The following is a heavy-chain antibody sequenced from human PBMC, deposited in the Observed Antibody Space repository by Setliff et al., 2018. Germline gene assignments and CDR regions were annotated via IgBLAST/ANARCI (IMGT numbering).Heavy chain of an antibody. CDR2: IYYSGST. Sequence: SETLSLTCTVSGGSISSYHWSWIRQPPGKGLEWIGYIYYSGSTNYNPSLKSRVTISVDTSKNQVSLKLSSVTTADTAVYYRARDLTGSWGGRANYFDYWGQGILVTVSS. CDR3: ARDLTGSWGGRANYFDY. V-gene: IGHV4-59*01. J-gene: IGHJ4*02. D-gene: IGHD3-16*01. CDR1: GGSISSYH.